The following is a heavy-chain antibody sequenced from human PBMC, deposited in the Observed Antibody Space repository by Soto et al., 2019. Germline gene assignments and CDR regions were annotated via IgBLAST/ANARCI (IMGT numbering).Heavy chain of an antibody. D-gene: IGHD1-1*01. CDR2: ISDDGPTA. CDR1: GFTFSAYW. J-gene: IGHJ4*02. CDR3: ARGPRVSSTGTGAH. Sequence: GGSLRLSCAVSGFTFSAYWMHWVRQVPGKGLTWVSRISDDGPTATYADSVKGRFVISRDNAKNSLYLEMNTLRVDDSGLYYCARGPRVSSTGTGAHWGRGTLVTVSS. V-gene: IGHV3-74*01.